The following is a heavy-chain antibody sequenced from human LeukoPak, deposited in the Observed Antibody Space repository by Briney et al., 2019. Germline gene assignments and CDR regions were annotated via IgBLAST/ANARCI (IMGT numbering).Heavy chain of an antibody. D-gene: IGHD3-16*02. CDR2: ISSSSSYI. Sequence: GGSLRLSCAGSGFTFSSYSMNWVRQAPGKGLEWVSCISSSSSYIYYADSVKGRFTISRDNAKNSLYLQMNSLRAEDTAVYYCAREREYDYVWGSYRYKTSSAFDIWGQGTMVTVSP. V-gene: IGHV3-21*01. J-gene: IGHJ3*02. CDR3: AREREYDYVWGSYRYKTSSAFDI. CDR1: GFTFSSYS.